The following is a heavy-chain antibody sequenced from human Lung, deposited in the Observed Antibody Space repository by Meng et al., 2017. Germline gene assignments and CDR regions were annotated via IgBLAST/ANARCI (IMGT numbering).Heavy chain of an antibody. D-gene: IGHD6-13*01. CDR1: GYNFPDYW. J-gene: IGHJ4*02. CDR2: IDPKSGDT. CDR3: ARDEDISAAGYLLGDF. V-gene: IGHV1-2*06. Sequence: VQVVQAGGEVEKPGAAVKGSCKPAGYNFPDYWLHWVRRAPGQGLEWMGRIDPKSGDTHYAQRFQGRVTMTGDTSIGTAYMELSGLRSDDTAVYYCARDEDISAAGYLLGDFWGQGTLVTVFS.